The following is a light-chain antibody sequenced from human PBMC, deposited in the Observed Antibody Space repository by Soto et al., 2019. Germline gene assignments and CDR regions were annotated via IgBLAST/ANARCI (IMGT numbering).Light chain of an antibody. CDR1: SSDVGGYNY. CDR2: EVT. J-gene: IGLJ3*02. Sequence: QSVLTQPPSASGSPGQSVIISCTGTSSDVGGYNYVSWYQQHPGKAPKVMIFEVTKRPSGVPDRFSGSKFGNTASLTVSGLQAEDEADYYCSSYAGSNNLVFGGGTKLTVL. V-gene: IGLV2-8*01. CDR3: SSYAGSNNLV.